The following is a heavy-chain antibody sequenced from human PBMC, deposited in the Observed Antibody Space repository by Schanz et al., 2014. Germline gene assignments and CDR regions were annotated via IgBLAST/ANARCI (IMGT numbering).Heavy chain of an antibody. CDR3: ARGQRRTIGRPFGP. J-gene: IGHJ5*02. CDR2: MQPDSGKT. Sequence: QVLQVQSGSELKKPGASVRVSCKTSGYTFSNDDINWVRQAIGQGPEWMGWMQPDSGKTHYAEKFQGRVAMTRDVSISTAYMELSSLASEDTAVYYCARGQRRTIGRPFGPWGQGTLVTVSS. V-gene: IGHV1-8*01. CDR1: GYTFSNDD. D-gene: IGHD6-25*01.